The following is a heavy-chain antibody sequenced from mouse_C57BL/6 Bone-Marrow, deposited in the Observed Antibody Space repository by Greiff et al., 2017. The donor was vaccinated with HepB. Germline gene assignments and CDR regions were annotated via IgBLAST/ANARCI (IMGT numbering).Heavy chain of an antibody. CDR2: ISNLAYSI. CDR1: GFTFSDYG. CDR3: ARHPAGYFDV. Sequence: EVKLVESGGGLVQPGGSLKLSCAASGFTFSDYGMAWVRQAPRKGTVWVAFISNLAYSIYYADTVTGRFTISRENAKNTLYLEMSSLRSEDTAMYYCARHPAGYFDVWGTGTTVTVSS. J-gene: IGHJ1*03. V-gene: IGHV5-15*01.